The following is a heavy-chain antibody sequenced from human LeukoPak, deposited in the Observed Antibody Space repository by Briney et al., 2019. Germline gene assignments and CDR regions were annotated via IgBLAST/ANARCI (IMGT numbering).Heavy chain of an antibody. CDR3: ARPLWFGELLPMDV. V-gene: IGHV4-39*01. D-gene: IGHD3-10*01. CDR2: IYYSGST. CDR1: GGSISSSSYY. Sequence: PSETLSLTCTVSGGSISSSSYYWGWIRQPPGKGLEWIGSIYYSGSTYYNPSLKSRVTISVDTSKNQFSLKLSSVTAADTAVYYCARPLWFGELLPMDVWGKGTTVTISS. J-gene: IGHJ6*03.